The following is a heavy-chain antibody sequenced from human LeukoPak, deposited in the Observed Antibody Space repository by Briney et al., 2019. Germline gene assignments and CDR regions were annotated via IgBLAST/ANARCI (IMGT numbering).Heavy chain of an antibody. D-gene: IGHD3-16*02. CDR1: GFTFSSYA. J-gene: IGHJ6*04. CDR2: ISSNGGST. V-gene: IGHV3-64D*06. Sequence: PGGSLRLSCSASGFTFSSYAMHWVRQAPGKGLEYVSAISSNGGSTYYADSVKGRFTISRDNSKNTLYLQMSSLRAEDTAVYYCVKVIRLGELSLAYYYGMDVWGKGTTVTVSS. CDR3: VKVIRLGELSLAYYYGMDV.